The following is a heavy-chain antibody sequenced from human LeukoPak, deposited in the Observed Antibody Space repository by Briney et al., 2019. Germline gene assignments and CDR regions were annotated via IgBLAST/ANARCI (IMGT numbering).Heavy chain of an antibody. V-gene: IGHV3-23*01. CDR3: AKDHYVSGRYDAFDI. J-gene: IGHJ3*02. Sequence: PGGSLRLSCAASGFIFSNYAMSWVRQAPGEGLEWVSSITTSGGSTYYADSVKGRFTISRDNAKNTLYLQMNSLRAEDTAVYYCAKDHYVSGRYDAFDIWGQGTMVTVSS. CDR1: GFIFSNYA. D-gene: IGHD3-10*01. CDR2: ITTSGGST.